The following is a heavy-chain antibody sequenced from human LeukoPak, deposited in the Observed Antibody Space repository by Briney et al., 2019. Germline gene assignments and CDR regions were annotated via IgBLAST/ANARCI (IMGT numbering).Heavy chain of an antibody. CDR3: ARGGCCMRDS. CDR1: GFTFSNAW. V-gene: IGHV3-11*01. D-gene: IGHD2-15*01. Sequence: AGGSLRLSCAASGFTFSNAWMSWVRQAPGKGLEWVSYISSSGSTIYYADSVKGRFTISRDNAKNSLYLQMNSLRAEDTAVYYCARGGCCMRDSWGQGTLATVSS. CDR2: ISSSGSTI. J-gene: IGHJ4*02.